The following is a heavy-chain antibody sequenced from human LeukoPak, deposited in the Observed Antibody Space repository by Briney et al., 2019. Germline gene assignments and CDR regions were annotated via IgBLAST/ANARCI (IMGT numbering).Heavy chain of an antibody. J-gene: IGHJ4*02. V-gene: IGHV5-51*01. CDR1: GYSFTSYW. CDR3: ARLLAVAAAGFDY. D-gene: IGHD6-13*01. CDR2: IYPGDSDT. Sequence: GESLKISCKGSGYSFTSYWIGWVRQMPGKGLEWTGNIYPGDSDTRYSPSFQGQVTISADKSISTAYLQWSSLKASDTAMYYCARLLAVAAAGFDYWGQGTLVTVSS.